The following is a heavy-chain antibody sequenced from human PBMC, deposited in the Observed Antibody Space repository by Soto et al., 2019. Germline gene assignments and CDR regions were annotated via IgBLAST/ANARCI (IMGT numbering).Heavy chain of an antibody. V-gene: IGHV3-21*01. CDR2: IGDSSTYI. CDR1: GFGFSSHS. CDR3: ARDQRWLRHGYSDY. J-gene: IGHJ4*02. Sequence: EVQLVESGGGLVKPGGSLRLSCAASGFGFSSHSMNWVRQAPGKGLEWVSSIGDSSTYIYYADSVKGRFTISRDNAKNSLYLQMNSLRAEDTAVYYCARDQRWLRHGYSDYWGQGTLVTVSS. D-gene: IGHD3-22*01.